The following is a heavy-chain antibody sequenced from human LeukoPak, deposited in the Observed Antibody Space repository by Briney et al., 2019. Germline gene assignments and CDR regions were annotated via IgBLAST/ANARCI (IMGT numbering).Heavy chain of an antibody. D-gene: IGHD6-19*01. J-gene: IGHJ4*02. CDR3: ARDSSGNDY. V-gene: IGHV3-7*01. Sequence: GGSLRLSCVASGFTFSSYWMSWVRQTPGKGLEWVANIKEDGSEKYYVDSVKGRFTISRDNAKNSLYLEMGNLRAEDTAVYYCARDSSGNDYWGQGTLVTVSS. CDR2: IKEDGSEK. CDR1: GFTFSSYW.